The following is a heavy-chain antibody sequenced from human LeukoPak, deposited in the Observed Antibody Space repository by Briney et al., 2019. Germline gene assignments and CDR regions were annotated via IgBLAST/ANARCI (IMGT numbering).Heavy chain of an antibody. D-gene: IGHD6-13*01. J-gene: IGHJ5*02. CDR1: GFTFSSYS. CDR3: ARSSGSSSWFGWFDP. CDR2: ISSSSSYI. V-gene: IGHV3-21*01. Sequence: GVSLRLSCAASGFTFSSYSMNWVRQAPGKGLEWVSSISSSSSYIYYADSVKGRFTISRDNAKNSLYLQMNSLRAEDTAVYYCARSSGSSSWFGWFDPWGQGTLVTVSS.